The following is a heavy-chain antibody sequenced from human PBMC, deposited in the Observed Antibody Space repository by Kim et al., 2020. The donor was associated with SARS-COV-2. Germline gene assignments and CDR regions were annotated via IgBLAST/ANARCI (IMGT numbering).Heavy chain of an antibody. J-gene: IGHJ4*02. CDR1: GGSISSYY. CDR2: IYYSGST. D-gene: IGHD3-10*01. CDR3: ARDLHGSGSYYNYFDY. Sequence: SETLSLTCTVSGGSISSYYWSWIRQPPGKGLEWIGYIYYSGSTNYNPSLKSRVTISVDTSKNQFSLKLSSVTAADTAVYYCARDLHGSGSYYNYFDYWGQGTLVTASS. V-gene: IGHV4-59*01.